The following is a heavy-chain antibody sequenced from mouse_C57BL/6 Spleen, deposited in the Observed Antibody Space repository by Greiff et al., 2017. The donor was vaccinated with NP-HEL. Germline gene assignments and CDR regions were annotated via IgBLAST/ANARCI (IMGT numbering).Heavy chain of an antibody. J-gene: IGHJ2*01. CDR3: ARSDDWNYFDY. V-gene: IGHV1-18*01. CDR2: INPNNGGT. CDR1: GYTFTDYN. Sequence: EVQLQQSGPELVKPGASVKIPCKASGYTFTDYNMDWVKQSHGKSLEWIGDINPNNGGTNYNQKFKGKATLTVDKSSSTAYMELRSLTSEDTAVYYCARSDDWNYFDYWGQSTTLTVSS. D-gene: IGHD2-4*01.